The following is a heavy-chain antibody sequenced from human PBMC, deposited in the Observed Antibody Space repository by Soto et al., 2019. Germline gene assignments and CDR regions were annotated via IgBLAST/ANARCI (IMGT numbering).Heavy chain of an antibody. Sequence: EVQLLESGGGLVQPGGSLSLSCAASGFTFSSYAMSWVRQTPGRGLEWVAAISGSGGATYYADSVKGGPTNSRDNSNNTLYLQMSRLRAEDTAVYYCAKDLGPPVRSHYPYWYFDVWGRGTLVTVSS. CDR1: GFTFSSYA. CDR2: ISGSGGAT. J-gene: IGHJ2*01. D-gene: IGHD3-10*01. V-gene: IGHV3-23*01. CDR3: AKDLGPPVRSHYPYWYFDV.